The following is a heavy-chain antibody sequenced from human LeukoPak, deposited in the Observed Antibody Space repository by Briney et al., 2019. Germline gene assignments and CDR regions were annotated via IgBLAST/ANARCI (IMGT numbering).Heavy chain of an antibody. CDR1: GFTLSTYA. V-gene: IGHV3-23*01. Sequence: GGSLRLSCAASGFTLSTYAMSWVRQAPGKGLEWVSLISSRSFSTNYADSVKGRFTISRDDSRNMLYLQMNSLTAEDTAVYYCARSGGPNYFDSWGQGALVSVSS. CDR3: ARSGGPNYFDS. D-gene: IGHD6-19*01. J-gene: IGHJ4*02. CDR2: ISSRSFST.